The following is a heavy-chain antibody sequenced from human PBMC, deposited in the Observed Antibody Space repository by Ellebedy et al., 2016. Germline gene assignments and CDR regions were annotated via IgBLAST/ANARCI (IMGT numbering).Heavy chain of an antibody. Sequence: GSLRLSCTVPGGSISSYYWSWIRQPPGKGLEWIGYIYYSGSTNYNPSLKSRVTISVDTSKNQFSLKLSSVTAADTAVYYCARESSAVTGSEFLCLEYWGQGTLDTVSS. J-gene: IGHJ4*02. CDR1: GGSISSYY. CDR3: ARESSAVTGSEFLCLEY. V-gene: IGHV4-59*01. CDR2: IYYSGST. D-gene: IGHD2/OR15-2a*01.